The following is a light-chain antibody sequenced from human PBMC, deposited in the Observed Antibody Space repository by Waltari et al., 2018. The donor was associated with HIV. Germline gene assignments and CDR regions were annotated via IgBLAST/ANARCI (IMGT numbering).Light chain of an antibody. CDR2: AVS. CDR1: SSDVGGYNI. J-gene: IGLJ2*01. Sequence: QSALTQPASVSGSPGQSITISCTGTSSDVGGYNIVSWYQQHPGKAPKLTIYAVSKRPSGVSNRFSGSKSGNTASLTISGLQAEDEADYYCCAYAGSTTYVIFGGGTKLTVL. CDR3: CAYAGSTTYVI. V-gene: IGLV2-23*02.